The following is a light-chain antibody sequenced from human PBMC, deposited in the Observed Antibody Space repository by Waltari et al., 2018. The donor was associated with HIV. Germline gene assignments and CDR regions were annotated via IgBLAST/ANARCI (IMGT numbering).Light chain of an antibody. V-gene: IGLV3-19*01. CDR3: NSRDSNGAHVV. J-gene: IGLJ2*01. Sequence: SSELTQDPTMSVTLGQTVTISCHGDSLKNYYAPWYQKKPRQAPLLILYGKNKRPPGIPDRFSGSFSGNSAYLTIIGTQAEDEAEYYCNSRDSNGAHVVFGGGTKLTVL. CDR2: GKN. CDR1: SLKNYY.